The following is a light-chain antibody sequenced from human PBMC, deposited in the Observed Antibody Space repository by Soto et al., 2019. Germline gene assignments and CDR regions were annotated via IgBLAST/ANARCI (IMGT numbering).Light chain of an antibody. J-gene: IGLJ2*01. CDR3: SSYSTTNTVL. V-gene: IGLV2-14*01. CDR2: EVT. Sequence: QSALTQPASVSGSPGHSITISCTGTSSDIGGYNYVSWYQHHPGKAPKLMIYEVTHRPSEISDRFSGSKSGNTASLTISGLQAEGEADYYCSSYSTTNTVLFGGGTQLTVL. CDR1: SSDIGGYNY.